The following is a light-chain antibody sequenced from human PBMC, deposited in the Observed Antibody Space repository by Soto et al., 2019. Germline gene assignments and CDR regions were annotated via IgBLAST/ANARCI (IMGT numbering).Light chain of an antibody. CDR2: DAS. Sequence: EIVLTQSPGTLSLSPGERATLSCRASQSVSSNYLAWYQQKPGQAPRLLIYDASSRAAGIPDRFSGSGSGTDFTLTISRLEPEDFAVYYCHQHGCSRRTFGQGTKVEIK. CDR1: QSVSSNY. J-gene: IGKJ1*01. CDR3: HQHGCSRRT. V-gene: IGKV3-20*01.